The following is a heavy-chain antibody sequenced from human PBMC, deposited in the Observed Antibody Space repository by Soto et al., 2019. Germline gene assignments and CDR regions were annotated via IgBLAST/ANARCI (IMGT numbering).Heavy chain of an antibody. J-gene: IGHJ4*02. CDR3: AKAHYGNPPHHYFDY. D-gene: IGHD3-10*01. CDR1: GFTFDDYT. V-gene: IGHV3-43*01. Sequence: PRGSLSLSCAASGFTFDDYTMHWVRQAPGKGLEWVSLISWDGGSTYYADSVKGRFTIAIDNSRNSLYLQMNSLRTEDTALYYCAKAHYGNPPHHYFDYWGQGTLVTVSS. CDR2: ISWDGGST.